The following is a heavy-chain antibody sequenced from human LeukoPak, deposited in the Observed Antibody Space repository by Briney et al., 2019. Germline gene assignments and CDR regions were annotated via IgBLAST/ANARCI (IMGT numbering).Heavy chain of an antibody. J-gene: IGHJ4*02. CDR3: AKGSTSNGFDY. CDR1: GFTFDDYA. Sequence: GGSLRLSCAASGFTFDDYAMHWVRHTPGRGLEWVSGITWNSDSIGYADSVKGRFTIPRDNSKNTLYLQMNSLRAEDTAVYYCAKGSTSNGFDYWGQGTLVTVSS. D-gene: IGHD2-2*01. CDR2: ITWNSDSI. V-gene: IGHV3-9*01.